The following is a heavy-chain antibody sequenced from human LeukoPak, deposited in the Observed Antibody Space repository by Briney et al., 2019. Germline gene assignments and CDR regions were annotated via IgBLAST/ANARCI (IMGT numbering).Heavy chain of an antibody. D-gene: IGHD3-9*01. CDR3: ARVGGILTGYPPYYFDY. V-gene: IGHV3-30*04. J-gene: IGHJ4*02. CDR2: ISYDGSNK. Sequence: GGSLRLSCAASGFTFSSYAMHWVRQAPGKGLEWVAVISYDGSNKYYADSVKGRFTISRDNSKNTLYLQMNSLRAEDTAVYYCARVGGILTGYPPYYFDYWGQGTLVTVSS. CDR1: GFTFSSYA.